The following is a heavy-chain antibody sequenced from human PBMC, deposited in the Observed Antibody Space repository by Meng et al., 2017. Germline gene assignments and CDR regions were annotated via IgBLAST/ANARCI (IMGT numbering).Heavy chain of an antibody. Sequence: SETLSLTCAVSGGSISSSNWWSWVRQPPGKGLEWIGEIYHSGSTNYNPSLKSRVTISVDKSKNQFSLKLSSVTAADTAVYYCARTPKYYDSSGYSRGWGQGTLVTVSS. J-gene: IGHJ4*02. CDR2: IYHSGST. CDR3: ARTPKYYDSSGYSRG. V-gene: IGHV4-4*02. CDR1: GGSISSSNW. D-gene: IGHD3-22*01.